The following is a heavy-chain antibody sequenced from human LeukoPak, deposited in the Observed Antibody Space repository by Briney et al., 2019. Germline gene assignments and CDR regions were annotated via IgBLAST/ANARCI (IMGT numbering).Heavy chain of an antibody. CDR3: ARELISSGYVDAFDI. V-gene: IGHV3-53*01. CDR1: GFTFSSYA. CDR2: IYSGGST. D-gene: IGHD3-22*01. Sequence: PGGSLRLSCAASGFTFSSYAMSWVRQAPGKGLEWVSVIYSGGSTYYADSVKGRFTISRDNSKNTLYLQMNSLRAEDTAVYYCARELISSGYVDAFDIWGQGTMVTVSS. J-gene: IGHJ3*02.